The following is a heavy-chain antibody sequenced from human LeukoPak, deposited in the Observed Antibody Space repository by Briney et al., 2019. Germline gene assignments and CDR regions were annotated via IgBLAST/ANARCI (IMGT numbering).Heavy chain of an antibody. D-gene: IGHD2-21*01. CDR3: ARDDCGDTCYPGGY. CDR2: INAGNGDT. CDR1: GYIFTNV. V-gene: IGHV1-3*01. Sequence: ASVKVSCKASGYIFTNVVHWVRQAPGQRPEWMGWINAGNGDTKYSQNFQGRVIITRDTSASTAYMELSSLTSEDTALYYCARDDCGDTCYPGGYWGQGTLVTVSS. J-gene: IGHJ4*02.